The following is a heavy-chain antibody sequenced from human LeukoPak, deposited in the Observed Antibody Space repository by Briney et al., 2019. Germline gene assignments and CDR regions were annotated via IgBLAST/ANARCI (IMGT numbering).Heavy chain of an antibody. D-gene: IGHD3-9*01. CDR2: FYTSGST. J-gene: IGHJ3*02. CDR1: GGSISSGSYC. V-gene: IGHV4-61*02. CDR3: ARGTKLRYFKGGAFDI. Sequence: SQTLSLTCTVSGGSISSGSYCWSWIRQPAGKVLEWIGRFYTSGSTNYNPSLSGRVTLSVATSKNQFSLKLTSVTAADTAVYYCARGTKLRYFKGGAFDIWGQGTMVTVSS.